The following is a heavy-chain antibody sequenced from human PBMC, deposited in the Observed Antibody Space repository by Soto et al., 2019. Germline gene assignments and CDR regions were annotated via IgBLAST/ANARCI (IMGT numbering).Heavy chain of an antibody. V-gene: IGHV4-34*01. CDR3: ARGHGWDGVVPNSNYDGMDV. D-gene: IGHD3-3*01. CDR2: INHSGST. CDR1: GGSFSGYY. Sequence: QVQLQQWGAGLLKPSETLSLTCAVYGGSFSGYYWSWIRQLPGKGLEWIGEINHSGSTNYNPSLKSRVTISVDASKSQFSLKLSSVTAADTAVYYCARGHGWDGVVPNSNYDGMDVWGQGTTVTVSS. J-gene: IGHJ6*02.